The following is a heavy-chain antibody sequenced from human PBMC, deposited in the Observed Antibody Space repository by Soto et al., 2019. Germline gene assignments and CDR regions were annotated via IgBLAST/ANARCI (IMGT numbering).Heavy chain of an antibody. V-gene: IGHV3-23*01. CDR3: AKGYDYGEGAWYFDL. CDR1: GFTFSSYA. J-gene: IGHJ2*01. CDR2: ISGSGGST. D-gene: IGHD4-17*01. Sequence: EVQLLESGGVLVQPGGSLRLSCAASGFTFSSYAMSWVRQAPGKGLEWVSAISGSGGSTYYADSVKGRFTISRDNSKNTLYLQMNSLRAEDTAVEYCAKGYDYGEGAWYFDLWGRGTLVTVSS.